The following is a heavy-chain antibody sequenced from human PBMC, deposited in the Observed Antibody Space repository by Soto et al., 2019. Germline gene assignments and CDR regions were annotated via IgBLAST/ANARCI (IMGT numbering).Heavy chain of an antibody. Sequence: PGGSLRLCCAASGFTFSRYEMNWVRQAPGKGREWVSYISSSANIIHYADSVKGRFTISRDNAKNSLHLQMNSLRAEDTAVYFCVRDWGNYYDNTGADAFDIWGQGTKVTVSS. V-gene: IGHV3-48*03. CDR1: GFTFSRYE. CDR2: ISSSANII. CDR3: VRDWGNYYDNTGADAFDI. D-gene: IGHD3-22*01. J-gene: IGHJ3*02.